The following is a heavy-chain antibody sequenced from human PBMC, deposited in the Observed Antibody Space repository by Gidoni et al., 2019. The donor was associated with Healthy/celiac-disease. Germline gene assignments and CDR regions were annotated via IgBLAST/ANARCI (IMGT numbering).Heavy chain of an antibody. CDR1: GGTFSSYA. CDR2: IIPIFGTA. CDR3: ARDSVDIVVVPAAIRHYYGMDV. J-gene: IGHJ6*02. Sequence: QVQLVQSGAEVKKPGSSVKVSCKASGGTFSSYAISWVRQAPGQGLEWMGGIIPIFGTANYAQKFQGRVTITADESTSTAYMELSSLRSEDTAVYYCARDSVDIVVVPAAIRHYYGMDVWGQGTTVTVSS. V-gene: IGHV1-69*01. D-gene: IGHD2-2*02.